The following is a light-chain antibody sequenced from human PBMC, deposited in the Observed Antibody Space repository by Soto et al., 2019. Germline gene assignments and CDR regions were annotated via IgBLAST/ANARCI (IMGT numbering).Light chain of an antibody. CDR1: SSDVGGYNY. J-gene: IGLJ1*01. V-gene: IGLV2-8*01. CDR2: EVS. Sequence: QSVLTQPPSASGSPGQSVTISCTGTSSDVGGYNYVSWYQQHPGKAPKLMIYEVSKRPSGVPDRFSGSKSGNTASLTVSGLQAEHEADYYCSSYAGSNNLYVFRNGTKVTVL. CDR3: SSYAGSNNLYV.